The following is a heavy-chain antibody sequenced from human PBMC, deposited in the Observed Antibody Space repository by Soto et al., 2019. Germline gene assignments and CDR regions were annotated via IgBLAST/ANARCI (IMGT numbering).Heavy chain of an antibody. CDR2: MNPNSGNT. D-gene: IGHD6-13*01. V-gene: IGHV1-8*01. CDR1: GYSFTSYD. Sequence: ASVKVSCKASGYSFTSYDINWVRQATGQGLEWMGWMNPNSGNTGYAQKFQGRVTMTRNTSISTAYMELSSLRSEDTAVYYCARGPYSSSWYVTTDYYMDVWGKGTTVTVSS. J-gene: IGHJ6*03. CDR3: ARGPYSSSWYVTTDYYMDV.